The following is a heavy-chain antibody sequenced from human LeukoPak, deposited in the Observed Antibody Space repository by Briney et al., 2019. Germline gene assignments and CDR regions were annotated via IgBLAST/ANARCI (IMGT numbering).Heavy chain of an antibody. CDR1: GVSISSGSYY. J-gene: IGHJ3*02. V-gene: IGHV4-61*02. CDR3: ASYGSGSNAFDI. D-gene: IGHD3-10*01. Sequence: PSETLSLTCTVSGVSISSGSYYWRWIGQPPGKGLEWIGRIYTSGSTEYNHSLKSRVTISVDTSKNQFSMKLSSVTAADTAVYYCASYGSGSNAFDICGQGTMVPVSS. CDR2: IYTSGST.